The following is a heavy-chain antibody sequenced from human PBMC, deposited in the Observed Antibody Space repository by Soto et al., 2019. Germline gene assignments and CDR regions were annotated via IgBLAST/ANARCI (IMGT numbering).Heavy chain of an antibody. CDR2: IWYDGRNK. D-gene: IGHD1-26*01. CDR1: GFTFSSYG. V-gene: IGHV3-33*01. Sequence: GGSLRLACAAAGFTFSSYGMHWVRQAPGKGLEWVAVIWYDGRNKYYADSLKGRFTISRDNSKNTLYLQMNSLRAEYTAVYYCARDRGSYYDYWGQGTLVTVSS. J-gene: IGHJ4*02. CDR3: ARDRGSYYDY.